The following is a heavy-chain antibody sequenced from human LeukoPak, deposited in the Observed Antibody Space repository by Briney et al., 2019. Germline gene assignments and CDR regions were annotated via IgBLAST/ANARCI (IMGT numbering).Heavy chain of an antibody. CDR2: IWYDGSNK. Sequence: GGSLRLSCAASGFTFSNFAMHWVRQAPGKGLEWVAAIWYDGSNKYYADSVKGRFTISRDNSKNTLYLQMNSLTAEDTAVYYCARGVTTVDYWGQGTLVTVSP. V-gene: IGHV3-33*01. CDR1: GFTFSNFA. J-gene: IGHJ4*02. D-gene: IGHD4-17*01. CDR3: ARGVTTVDY.